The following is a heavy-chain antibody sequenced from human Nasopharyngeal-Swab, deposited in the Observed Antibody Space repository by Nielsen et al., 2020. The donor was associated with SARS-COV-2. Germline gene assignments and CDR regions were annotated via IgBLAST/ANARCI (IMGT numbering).Heavy chain of an antibody. CDR3: ARGRDYGDYVDYFDY. CDR2: INHSGST. V-gene: IGHV4-34*01. D-gene: IGHD4-17*01. J-gene: IGHJ4*02. Sequence: PRHGLEWIGEINHSGSTNYNPSLKSRVTISVDTSKNQFSLKLSSVTAADTAVYYCARGRDYGDYVDYFDYWGQGTLVTVSS.